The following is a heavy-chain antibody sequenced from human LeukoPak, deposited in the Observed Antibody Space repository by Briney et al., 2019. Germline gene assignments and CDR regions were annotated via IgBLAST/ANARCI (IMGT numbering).Heavy chain of an antibody. D-gene: IGHD3-9*01. CDR2: ISASGGTT. CDR3: AKDRGGLRYFDWFALGD. CDR1: GFTFSSHV. J-gene: IGHJ4*02. Sequence: PGGSLRLSCAASGFTFSSHVVSWVRQAPGKGLEWVSGISASGGTTYYADSVKGRFTISRDNSKNTLYLQMNSLRAEDTAVYYCAKDRGGLRYFDWFALGDWGQGTLVTVSS. V-gene: IGHV3-23*01.